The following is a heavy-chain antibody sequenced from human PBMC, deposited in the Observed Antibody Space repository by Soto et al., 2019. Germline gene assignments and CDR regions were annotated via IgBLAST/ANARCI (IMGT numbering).Heavy chain of an antibody. J-gene: IGHJ4*02. D-gene: IGHD6-25*01. Sequence: ASVKVSCKASGYTFATYGFAWVRQATGQGLEWMGWMNPNTGNAGYAQAFRGRVTKTRNTSITTAYMELSSLRSEDTAVYFCARRKERSGPYYLDYWGQGTLVTVSS. CDR1: GYTFATYG. CDR3: ARRKERSGPYYLDY. CDR2: MNPNTGNA. V-gene: IGHV1-8*01.